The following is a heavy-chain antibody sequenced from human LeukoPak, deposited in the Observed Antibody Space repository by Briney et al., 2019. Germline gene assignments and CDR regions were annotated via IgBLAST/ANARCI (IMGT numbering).Heavy chain of an antibody. Sequence: SETLSLTCAVYGGSFSGYYWSWIRQPPGKGLEWIGEINHSGSTNYNPSLKSRVTISVDTSKNQFSLKLSSVTAADTAVYYCARGGLYSGKAGPPGGTFDYWGQGTLVTVSS. D-gene: IGHD4-23*01. CDR2: INHSGST. CDR3: ARGGLYSGKAGPPGGTFDY. J-gene: IGHJ4*02. CDR1: GGSFSGYY. V-gene: IGHV4-34*01.